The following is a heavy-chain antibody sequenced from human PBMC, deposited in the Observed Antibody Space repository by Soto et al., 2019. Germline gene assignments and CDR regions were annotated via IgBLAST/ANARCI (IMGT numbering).Heavy chain of an antibody. Sequence: QITLKESGPSLVKPTETLTLTCTFSGFSLSSSGVGVAWIRQPPGKPLEWLALIYWDDDKYTSPSLKSRLTITQDTSKNQVVLLMTTMDPVDTATYFCVHLLTGGRFDSWGQGTLVTVSS. CDR2: IYWDDDK. V-gene: IGHV2-5*02. CDR3: VHLLTGGRFDS. CDR1: GFSLSSSGVG. J-gene: IGHJ4*02. D-gene: IGHD3-16*01.